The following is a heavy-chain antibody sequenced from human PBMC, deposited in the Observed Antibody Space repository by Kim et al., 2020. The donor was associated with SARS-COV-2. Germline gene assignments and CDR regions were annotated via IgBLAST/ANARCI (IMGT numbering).Heavy chain of an antibody. CDR1: GGSFSGYY. CDR3: ARGSKYCSSTSCYRHVYY. J-gene: IGHJ6*01. D-gene: IGHD2-2*01. Sequence: SETLSLTCAVYGGSFSGYYWSWIRHPPGKGLEWIGEINHSGSTNYNPSLKSRVTISVDTSKNQFSLKLSSVTAADTAVYYCARGSKYCSSTSCYRHVYY. V-gene: IGHV4-34*01. CDR2: INHSGST.